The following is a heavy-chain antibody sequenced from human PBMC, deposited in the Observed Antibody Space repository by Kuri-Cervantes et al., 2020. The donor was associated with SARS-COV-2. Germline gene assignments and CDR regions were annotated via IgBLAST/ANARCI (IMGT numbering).Heavy chain of an antibody. CDR1: GFTFDDYG. D-gene: IGHD1-26*01. J-gene: IGHJ4*02. CDR2: INWNGGST. V-gene: IGHV3-20*04. CDR3: ASDNSGSYFREGGGFDY. Sequence: GESLKISCASSGFTFDDYGMSWVRQASGKGLEWVSGINWNGGSTGYADSVKGRFTISRDNAKNSLYLQMNSLRAEDTALYYCASDNSGSYFREGGGFDYWGQGTLVTVSS.